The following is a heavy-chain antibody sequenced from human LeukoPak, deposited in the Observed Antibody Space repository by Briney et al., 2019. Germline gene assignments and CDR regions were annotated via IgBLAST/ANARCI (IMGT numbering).Heavy chain of an antibody. CDR2: ISSSGSTI. D-gene: IGHD5-18*01. V-gene: IGHV3-48*03. CDR3: ARESGYRGDAFDI. Sequence: GGTLRLSCAASGFTFSSYAMSWVRQAPGKGLEWVSYISSSGSTIYYADSVKGRFTISRDNANNSLYLRMNSLRAEDTAVYYCARESGYRGDAFDIWGQGTMVTVSS. CDR1: GFTFSSYA. J-gene: IGHJ3*02.